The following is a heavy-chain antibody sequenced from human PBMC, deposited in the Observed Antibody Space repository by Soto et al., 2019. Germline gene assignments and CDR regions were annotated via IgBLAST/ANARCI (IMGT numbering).Heavy chain of an antibody. CDR2: IYPGDSDT. V-gene: IGHV5-51*01. Sequence: GECLKISGKGSGYSFTSYWIGWVRQMPGKGLKWMGIIYPGDSDTRYSPSFQGQVTISADKSISTAYLQWSSLKASDTAMYYCARLPLGYCSGGSCSGDAFDIWGQGTMVTVSS. CDR1: GYSFTSYW. J-gene: IGHJ3*02. CDR3: ARLPLGYCSGGSCSGDAFDI. D-gene: IGHD2-15*01.